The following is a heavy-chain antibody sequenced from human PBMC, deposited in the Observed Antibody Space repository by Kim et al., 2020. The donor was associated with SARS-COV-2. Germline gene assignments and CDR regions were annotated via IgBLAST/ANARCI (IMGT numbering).Heavy chain of an antibody. D-gene: IGHD4-17*01. V-gene: IGHV3-30*03. CDR3: AREQDGDYYFAL. CDR1: EFTFSNYG. CDR2: ISFDGSTK. J-gene: IGHJ2*01. Sequence: GGSLRLSFAASEFTFSNYGMHWVRQAPGKGLEWVALISFDGSTKYYADSVKGRFTISRDNSKNTLYLRMNSLRPEDTAIYYCAREQDGDYYFALWGRGTLVSVSS.